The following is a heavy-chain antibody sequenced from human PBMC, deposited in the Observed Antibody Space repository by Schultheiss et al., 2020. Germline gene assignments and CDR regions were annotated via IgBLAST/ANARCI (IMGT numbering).Heavy chain of an antibody. CDR3: ARAGDIVVVTTYYYYGMDV. J-gene: IGHJ6*02. Sequence: GESLKISCAASGFTFSSYAMSWVRQAPGKGLEWVSSISSSSSYIYYADSVKGRFTISRDNAKNSLYLQMNSLRAEDTAVYYCARAGDIVVVTTYYYYGMDVWGQGTTVTVS. D-gene: IGHD2-21*02. CDR2: ISSSSSYI. CDR1: GFTFSSYA. V-gene: IGHV3-21*01.